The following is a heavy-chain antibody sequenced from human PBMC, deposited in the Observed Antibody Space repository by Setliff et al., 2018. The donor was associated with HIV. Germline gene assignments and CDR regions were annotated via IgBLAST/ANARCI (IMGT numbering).Heavy chain of an antibody. V-gene: IGHV3-7*03. CDR1: GFTFSNYW. Sequence: PGGSLRLSCSASGFTFSNYWMSWVRQAPGKGLEWVANIKKDGSDKNYVDSVKGRFTISRDNVKNSLYLQMNSLRAEDTALYYCARGGAAADNYYYMDVWGKGTTVTVSS. CDR3: ARGGAAADNYYYMDV. CDR2: IKKDGSDK. J-gene: IGHJ6*03. D-gene: IGHD6-13*01.